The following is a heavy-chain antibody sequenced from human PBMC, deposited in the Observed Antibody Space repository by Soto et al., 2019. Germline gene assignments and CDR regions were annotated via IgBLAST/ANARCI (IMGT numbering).Heavy chain of an antibody. D-gene: IGHD6-25*01. J-gene: IGHJ4*02. CDR1: GFTFSNYA. V-gene: IGHV3-30-3*01. Sequence: QVQLVESGGGVVQPGRSLRLSCAASGFTFSNYAMHWVRQAPGKGLEWVAVISYDGSNKYYADSVKGRFTISRDNSKNTLYLQMNSLRAEDTAVYYCARAGPAAADYWGQGTLVTVSS. CDR3: ARAGPAAADY. CDR2: ISYDGSNK.